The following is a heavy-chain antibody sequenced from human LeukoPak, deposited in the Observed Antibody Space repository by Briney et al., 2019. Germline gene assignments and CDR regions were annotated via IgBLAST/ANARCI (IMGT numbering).Heavy chain of an antibody. D-gene: IGHD3-10*01. V-gene: IGHV3-23*01. CDR3: AKNKGYGSGRIGEIDY. J-gene: IGHJ4*01. CDR2: MSGSGGST. CDR1: GFTFSSYA. Sequence: QTGGSLRLSCAASGFTFSSYAMSWVRQAPGKGLEWVSGMSGSGGSTYYADSVKGRFTISRDNSKNTLYLQMNSLRVEDTAVYYCAKNKGYGSGRIGEIDYWGQGTLVTVSS.